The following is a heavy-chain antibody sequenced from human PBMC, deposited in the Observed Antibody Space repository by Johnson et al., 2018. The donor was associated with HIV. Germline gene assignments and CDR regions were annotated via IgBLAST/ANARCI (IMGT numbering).Heavy chain of an antibody. CDR1: GFTFSTYA. J-gene: IGHJ3*01. V-gene: IGHV3-23*04. Sequence: MLLVESGGGLVQPGGSLRLSCAASGFTFSTYAMNCVRQAPGKGLEWVSGISGGAGSTYYADSVKGRFTISRDNAKNSLYLQMNSLKAEDTAVYYCASLSDDAFDFWGQGTMVIVSS. CDR3: ASLSDDAFDF. CDR2: ISGGAGST.